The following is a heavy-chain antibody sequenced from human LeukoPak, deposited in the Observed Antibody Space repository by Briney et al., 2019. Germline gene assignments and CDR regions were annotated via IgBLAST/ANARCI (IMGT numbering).Heavy chain of an antibody. D-gene: IGHD3-22*01. Sequence: ASVKVSCKASGYTFTSYGISWVRQAPGQGLESKARLSAYNGYTNYAQKLQGRVTMTTDTSTSTAYMELRSLRSDDTAVYYCASNYYDSSGYYPDAFDIWGQGTMVTVSS. V-gene: IGHV1-18*01. CDR1: GYTFTSYG. CDR3: ASNYYDSSGYYPDAFDI. CDR2: LSAYNGYT. J-gene: IGHJ3*02.